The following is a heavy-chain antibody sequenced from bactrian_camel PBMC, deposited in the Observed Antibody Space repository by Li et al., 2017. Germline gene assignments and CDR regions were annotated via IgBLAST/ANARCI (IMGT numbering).Heavy chain of an antibody. J-gene: IGHJ4*01. CDR3: AAERSFKCWVKTSQYEYDY. CDR1: GYTANRNC. CDR2: IVRDGTT. D-gene: IGHD5*01. V-gene: IGHV3S53*01. Sequence: HVQLVESGGGSVQAGGSLRLSCAASGYTANRNCMGWFRQAPGKEREGVATIVRDGTTSYANSVKGRFTISKNNARNTLYLTMNSLQPEDTAMYYCAAERSFKCWVKTSQYEYDYWGQGTQVTVS.